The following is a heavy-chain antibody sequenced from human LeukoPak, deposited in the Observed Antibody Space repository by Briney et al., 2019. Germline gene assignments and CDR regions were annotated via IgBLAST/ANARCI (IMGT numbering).Heavy chain of an antibody. V-gene: IGHV3-11*04. J-gene: IGHJ6*02. Sequence: GGSLRLSCAASGFTFSDYYMSWIRQAPGKGLEWVSYISSSGSTIYYADSVKGRFTISRDNSKNTLYLQMNSLRAEDTAVYYCARDLEVGATRYYYGMDVWGQGTTVTVSS. CDR3: ARDLEVGATRYYYGMDV. D-gene: IGHD1-26*01. CDR1: GFTFSDYY. CDR2: ISSSGSTI.